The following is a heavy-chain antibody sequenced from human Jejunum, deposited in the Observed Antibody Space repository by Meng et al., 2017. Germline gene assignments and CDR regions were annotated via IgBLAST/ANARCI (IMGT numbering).Heavy chain of an antibody. CDR3: GRGGSLSSWPI. D-gene: IGHD6-13*01. CDR1: GGSITGYY. Sequence: SETLSLTCTVSGGSITGYYLSWVRQPPGKGLEWIGHMYYSGITISSPSLKSRFTMSVDTSNNQFSLKLNSVTAADTAVYYCGRGGSLSSWPIWGQGKKV. V-gene: IGHV4-59*01. J-gene: IGHJ3*02. CDR2: MYYSGIT.